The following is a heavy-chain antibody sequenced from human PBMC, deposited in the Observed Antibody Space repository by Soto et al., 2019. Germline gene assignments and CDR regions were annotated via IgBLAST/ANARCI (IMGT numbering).Heavy chain of an antibody. CDR2: THHSGST. Sequence: SXTLSLARALYGGPLREIYWRWLRQPPGKGLEWIGETHHSGSTAYNPSLKSRVTISVDTSRNQFSLKLNSVTAADTAVYYCARTTAAIHLNYWSQGTLVTVSS. V-gene: IGHV4-34*01. D-gene: IGHD2-21*02. J-gene: IGHJ4*02. CDR1: GGPLREIY. CDR3: ARTTAAIHLNY.